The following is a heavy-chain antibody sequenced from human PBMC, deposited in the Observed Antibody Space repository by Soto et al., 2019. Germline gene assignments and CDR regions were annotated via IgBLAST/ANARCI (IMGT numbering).Heavy chain of an antibody. V-gene: IGHV1-69*13. Sequence: SVKVSCKASGGTFSSYAISWVRQAPGQGLEWMGGIIPIFGTANYAQKFQGRVTITADESTSTAYMELSSLRSGDTAVYYCARAPDGYNSGPNFDYWGQGTLVTVSS. CDR3: ARAPDGYNSGPNFDY. CDR2: IIPIFGTA. J-gene: IGHJ4*02. CDR1: GGTFSSYA. D-gene: IGHD5-12*01.